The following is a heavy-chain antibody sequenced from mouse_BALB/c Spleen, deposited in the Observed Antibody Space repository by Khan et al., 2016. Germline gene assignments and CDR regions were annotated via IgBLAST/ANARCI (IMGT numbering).Heavy chain of an antibody. CDR3: ARYYRYDYAMDY. J-gene: IGHJ4*01. CDR1: GFTFSSFG. D-gene: IGHD2-14*01. Sequence: DVQLLETGGGLVQPGGSRKLSCAASGFTFSSFGMHWVRQAPEKGLEWVAYISSGSSTIYYADTVKGRFTISRDNPKNTLFLQMTSLRSEDTAMYYCARYYRYDYAMDYWGQGTSVTVSS. V-gene: IGHV5-17*02. CDR2: ISSGSSTI.